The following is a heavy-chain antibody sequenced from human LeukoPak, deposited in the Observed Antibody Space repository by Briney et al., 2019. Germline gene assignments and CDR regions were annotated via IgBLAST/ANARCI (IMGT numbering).Heavy chain of an antibody. CDR2: IFYNGNT. Sequence: SETLSLTCTVSGDSISPYYWSWIRQPPGKGLEWFGHIFYNGNTNYNPSLKSRITISLDTSKNQFSLKLSSVTAADTAVYYCASTNYGDYRFDYWGQGTLVTVSS. CDR1: GDSISPYY. D-gene: IGHD4-17*01. V-gene: IGHV4-59*08. J-gene: IGHJ4*02. CDR3: ASTNYGDYRFDY.